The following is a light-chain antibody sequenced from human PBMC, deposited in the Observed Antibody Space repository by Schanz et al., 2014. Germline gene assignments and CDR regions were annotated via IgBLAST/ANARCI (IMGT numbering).Light chain of an antibody. CDR2: GSS. Sequence: EVVLTQSPATLSLSPGERATLSCRASQIVSNDFAWYQQKPGQAPRLLIYGSSNRATGIPARFSGSGSATDFTLTITSLEPEDFAVYYCQQRSTWFSFGGGTRVEIK. CDR3: QQRSTWFS. CDR1: QIVSND. J-gene: IGKJ4*01. V-gene: IGKV3-11*01.